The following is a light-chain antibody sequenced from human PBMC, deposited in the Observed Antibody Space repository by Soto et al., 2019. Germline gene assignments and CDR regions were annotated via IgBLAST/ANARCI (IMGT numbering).Light chain of an antibody. CDR3: QQVNNYPIT. CDR2: KAS. V-gene: IGKV1-5*03. CDR1: QSISSW. J-gene: IGKJ5*01. Sequence: DIQMTQSPSTLSASVGDRVTITCRASQSISSWLAWYQQKPGKAPKLLIYKASSLESGVPSRFSGSGSGTEFTLTITSLQPEDFATYYCQQVNNYPITFGQGTRLEIK.